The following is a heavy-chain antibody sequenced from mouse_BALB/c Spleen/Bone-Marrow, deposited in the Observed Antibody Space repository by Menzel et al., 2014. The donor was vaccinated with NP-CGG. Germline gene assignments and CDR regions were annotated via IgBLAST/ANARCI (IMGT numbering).Heavy chain of an antibody. CDR1: GFPLTSYG. CDR3: ARGAGAYYNAMDY. V-gene: IGHV2-9*02. D-gene: IGHD2-12*01. CDR2: IWAGGST. J-gene: IGHJ4*01. Sequence: VQLVESGPGLVAPSQSLSITCTVSGFPLTSYGVHWVRQPPGKGLEWLGVIWAGGSTNYNSALMSRPSISKDNSKSQVFLKMNSLQTDDTAMYYCARGAGAYYNAMDYWGQGTSVTVSS.